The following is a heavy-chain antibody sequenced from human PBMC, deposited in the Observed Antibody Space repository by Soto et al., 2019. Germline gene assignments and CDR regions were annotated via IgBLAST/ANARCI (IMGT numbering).Heavy chain of an antibody. D-gene: IGHD3-16*01. V-gene: IGHV4-30-4*01. CDR2: IYYSGGT. CDR3: ARASTGELWVYANWFDP. Sequence: QVQLQESGPGLVKPSQTLSLTCTVPGGSISSGDYYWSWIRQPPGKGLEWIGFIYYSGGTYYKPSLKSRVTISVDTSKNKFSLNLSSVTAADTAVYYCARASTGELWVYANWFDPWGPGTLVTVSS. J-gene: IGHJ5*02. CDR1: GGSISSGDYY.